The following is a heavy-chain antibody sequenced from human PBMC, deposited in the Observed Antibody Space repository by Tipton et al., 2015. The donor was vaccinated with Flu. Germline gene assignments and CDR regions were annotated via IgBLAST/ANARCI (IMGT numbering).Heavy chain of an antibody. Sequence: SLRLSCAASGFTFSSYTMNWVRQAPGKGLEWVSSIRSSRSYIHYADSVKGRFTISRDNAKNSVYLQMNSLRAEDTAVYYCARAGDYYDTKMYFDSWGQGTVVTVSS. CDR3: ARAGDYYDTKMYFDS. V-gene: IGHV3-21*01. D-gene: IGHD3-22*01. CDR2: IRSSRSYI. CDR1: GFTFSSYT. J-gene: IGHJ4*02.